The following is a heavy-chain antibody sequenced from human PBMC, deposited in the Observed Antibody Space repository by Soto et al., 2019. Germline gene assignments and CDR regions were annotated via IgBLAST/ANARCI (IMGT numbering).Heavy chain of an antibody. CDR3: ARDHYDILTGPYGMDV. CDR2: IYYSGST. Sequence: LTCTVSGGSISSYYWSWIRQPPGKGLEWIGYIYYSGSTNYNPSLKSRVTISVDTSKNQFSLKLSSVTAADTAVYYCARDHYDILTGPYGMDVWGQGTTVTVSS. V-gene: IGHV4-59*01. CDR1: GGSISSYY. D-gene: IGHD3-9*01. J-gene: IGHJ6*02.